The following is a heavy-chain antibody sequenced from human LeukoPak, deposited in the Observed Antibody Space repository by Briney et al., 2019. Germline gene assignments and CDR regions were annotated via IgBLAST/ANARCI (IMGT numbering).Heavy chain of an antibody. V-gene: IGHV3-7*03. D-gene: IGHD6-19*01. Sequence: PGGSLRLSCVASGFTFSSRDWMTWVRQAPGKGLEWVANIKQDGSEKNYVDSVKGRFTISRDNAKNSLYLQMNSLRAEDTALYHCARDHGRSGWINWFDPWGQGTLVTVSS. CDR1: GFTFSSRDW. CDR2: IKQDGSEK. J-gene: IGHJ5*02. CDR3: ARDHGRSGWINWFDP.